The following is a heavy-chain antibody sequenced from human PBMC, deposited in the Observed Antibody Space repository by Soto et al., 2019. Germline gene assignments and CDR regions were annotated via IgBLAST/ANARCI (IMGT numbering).Heavy chain of an antibody. CDR2: FDPDVGEA. J-gene: IGHJ4*02. CDR1: GYTLTELS. CDR3: ARDHEEQQLVN. D-gene: IGHD6-13*01. Sequence: ASVKVSCKVSGYTLTELSMHWVRQAPGKGLEWMGGFDPDVGEANYAQKFQGRVTITADESTSTAYMELSSLRSEDTAVYYCARDHEEQQLVNWGQGTLVTVSS. V-gene: IGHV1-24*01.